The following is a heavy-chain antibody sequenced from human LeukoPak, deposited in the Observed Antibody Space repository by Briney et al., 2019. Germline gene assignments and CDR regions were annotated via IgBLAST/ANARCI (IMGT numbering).Heavy chain of an antibody. D-gene: IGHD2-2*01. Sequence: ASVKVSCKVSGYTLSELSMHWVRQAPGKGLEWMGGFDPEDGETIYAQKFQGRVTMTEDTSTDTAYMEPSSLRSEDTAVYYCARCPIVVVPAAIFGYYMDVWGKGTTVTVSS. V-gene: IGHV1-24*01. J-gene: IGHJ6*03. CDR1: GYTLSELS. CDR3: ARCPIVVVPAAIFGYYMDV. CDR2: FDPEDGET.